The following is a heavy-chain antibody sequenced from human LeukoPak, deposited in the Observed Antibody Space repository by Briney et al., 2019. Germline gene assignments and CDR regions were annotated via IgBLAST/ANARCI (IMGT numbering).Heavy chain of an antibody. CDR1: GFIFSSYE. V-gene: IGHV3-48*03. D-gene: IGHD1-26*01. CDR2: ISGSGTTM. Sequence: PGRSLRLSCAASGFIFSSYEMNWVRQAPGKGLEWVSYISGSGTTMYYGDSVKGRFTVSRDIAKNSLYLQMNSLRAEDTAVYYCARDPPTSGAFEYWGQGTLVPVSS. CDR3: ARDPPTSGAFEY. J-gene: IGHJ4*02.